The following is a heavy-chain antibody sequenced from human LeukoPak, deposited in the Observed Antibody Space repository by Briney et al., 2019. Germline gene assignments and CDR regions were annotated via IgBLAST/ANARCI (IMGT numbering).Heavy chain of an antibody. CDR1: GGSISGYY. Sequence: SETLSLTCTVSGGSISGYYWSWIRQPPGKGLEWIGYIHTSGATHFNPSLKSRVTTSVDSSKNHFSLKLSSVTAADTAVYYCARGPWGSSSSNWFDPWGQGTLVTVSS. V-gene: IGHV4-4*09. D-gene: IGHD6-6*01. J-gene: IGHJ5*02. CDR2: IHTSGAT. CDR3: ARGPWGSSSSNWFDP.